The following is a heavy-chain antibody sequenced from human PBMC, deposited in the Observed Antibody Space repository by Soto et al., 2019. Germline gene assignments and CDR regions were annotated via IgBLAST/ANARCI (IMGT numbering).Heavy chain of an antibody. CDR3: EAEMTFGKLSVV. V-gene: IGHV1-69*13. J-gene: IGHJ6*02. CDR1: GDTDTNYV. D-gene: IGHD3-16*02. CDR2: IFPKFGTT. Sequence: GASVKVSCKASGDTDTNYVISCVRQAPGQGLEWMGGIFPKFGTTYSAQKLQDRLTITADESTSTVYMQLSSLRLDDTAVYYCEAEMTFGKLSVVWGRGTTVTVSS.